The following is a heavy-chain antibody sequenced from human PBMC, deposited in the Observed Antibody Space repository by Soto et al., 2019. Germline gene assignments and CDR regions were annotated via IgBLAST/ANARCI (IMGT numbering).Heavy chain of an antibody. CDR2: IGTAGDP. CDR1: GFTFSSYD. V-gene: IGHV3-13*05. CDR3: ARAAAGSNGHGKLTYYFDY. D-gene: IGHD6-13*01. Sequence: QPGGSLRLSCAASGFTFSSYDMHWVRQATGKGLEWVSAIGTAGDPYYPGSVKGRFTISRENAKNSLYLQMNSLRAGDTAVYYCARAAAGSNGHGKLTYYFDYWGQGTLVTSPQ. J-gene: IGHJ4*02.